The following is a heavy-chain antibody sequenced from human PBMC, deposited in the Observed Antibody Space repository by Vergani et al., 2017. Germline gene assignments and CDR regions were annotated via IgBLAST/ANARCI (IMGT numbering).Heavy chain of an antibody. CDR1: GGTFSSYA. CDR2: IIPIFGTA. Sequence: QVQLVQSGAEVKKPGSSVKVSCKASGGTFSSYAISWVRQAPGQGLEWMGGIIPIFGTANYAQKFQGRVTITADESTSTAYMELSSLRSEDTAVYYCAGVRYDILTGYAREHYFDYWGQGTLVTVSS. V-gene: IGHV1-69*01. CDR3: AGVRYDILTGYAREHYFDY. J-gene: IGHJ4*02. D-gene: IGHD3-9*01.